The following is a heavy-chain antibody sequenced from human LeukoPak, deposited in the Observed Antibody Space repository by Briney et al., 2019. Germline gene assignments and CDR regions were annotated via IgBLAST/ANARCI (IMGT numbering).Heavy chain of an antibody. CDR3: ARNSGWYRY. CDR1: GGSFSGYY. CDR2: INHSGST. Sequence: SETLSLTCAVYGGSFSGYYWSWIRQPPGKGLEWIGEINHSGSTNYNPSLKSRVTISVDTSKNQFSLKLSSVTAADTAVYYCARNSGWYRYWGQGTLVTVSS. J-gene: IGHJ4*02. V-gene: IGHV4-34*01. D-gene: IGHD6-19*01.